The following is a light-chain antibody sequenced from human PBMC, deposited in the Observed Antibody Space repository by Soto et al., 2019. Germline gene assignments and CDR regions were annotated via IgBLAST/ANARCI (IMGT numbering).Light chain of an antibody. CDR3: SSFTSGNTVV. CDR1: SSDVGAYNY. V-gene: IGLV2-14*03. Sequence: QSALTQPASVSGSPGQSITISCTATSSDVGAYNYVSWYQQYPGKAPKLLIYDVSHRPSGVSDRFFGSKSGNTVSLTISGLQTEDEADYYCSSFTSGNTVVLGGGTKVTVL. CDR2: DVS. J-gene: IGLJ2*01.